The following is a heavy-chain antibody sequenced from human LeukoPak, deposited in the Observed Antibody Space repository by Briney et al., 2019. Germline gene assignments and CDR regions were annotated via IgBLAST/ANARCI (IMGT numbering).Heavy chain of an antibody. V-gene: IGHV3-15*01. J-gene: IGHJ4*02. Sequence: KSGGSLRLSCAASGFTFNSAWMNWVRHAPGKGLEWVGRIKSKIDGGTLDYTAPVKGRFTISRDDSKNMVNLQMNSLKTEDTAVYYCATQGYCSGNTCEAFDYWGQGTLVTVSS. CDR1: GFTFNSAW. CDR2: IKSKIDGGTL. D-gene: IGHD2-15*01. CDR3: ATQGYCSGNTCEAFDY.